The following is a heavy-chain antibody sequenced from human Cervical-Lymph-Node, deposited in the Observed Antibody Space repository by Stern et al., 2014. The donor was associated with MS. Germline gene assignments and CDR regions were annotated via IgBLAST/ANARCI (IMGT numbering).Heavy chain of an antibody. V-gene: IGHV3-21*01. CDR1: GVTFSHYS. J-gene: IGHJ4*02. Sequence: VQLVQYGGGLVKPGESLRLSCDASGVTFSHYSINWVRQAQGEGLEWISSISNNSTHTYYAASVEGRFTISRDSAKDSVSLHMVSLRAEDTAVYYCARARVGDYARSPHLDSWGQGTLVTVSS. CDR3: ARARVGDYARSPHLDS. CDR2: ISNNSTHT. D-gene: IGHD4-17*01.